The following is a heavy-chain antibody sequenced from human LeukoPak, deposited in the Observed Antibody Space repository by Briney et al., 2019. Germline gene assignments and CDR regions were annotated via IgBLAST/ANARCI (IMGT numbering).Heavy chain of an antibody. J-gene: IGHJ4*02. V-gene: IGHV4-4*02. CDR3: ARRYDFWSGYPPPLDY. CDR1: GGSISSSNW. Sequence: SETLSLTCAVSGGSISSSNWWSWVRQPPGKGLEWIGEIYHSGSTNYNPSLKSRVTISVDKSKNQFSLKLISVTAADTAVYYCARRYDFWSGYPPPLDYWGQGTLVTVSS. CDR2: IYHSGST. D-gene: IGHD3-3*01.